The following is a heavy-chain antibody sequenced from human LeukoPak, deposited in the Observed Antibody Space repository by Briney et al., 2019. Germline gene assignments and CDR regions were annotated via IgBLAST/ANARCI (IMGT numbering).Heavy chain of an antibody. CDR3: AVYSSSWYAFDY. CDR2: INPKSGGT. Sequence: ASLKVSCKAFGYTFTDFYIHWVRQAPGQGFEKMGWINPKSGGTNYEQNFQGRVTMTRDTSINTAYMELSRLTSDDTAVYYCAVYSSSWYAFDYWGQGTLVTVSS. J-gene: IGHJ4*02. D-gene: IGHD6-13*01. V-gene: IGHV1-2*02. CDR1: GYTFTDFY.